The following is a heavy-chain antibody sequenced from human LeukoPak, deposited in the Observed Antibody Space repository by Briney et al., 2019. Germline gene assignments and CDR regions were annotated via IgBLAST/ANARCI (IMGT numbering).Heavy chain of an antibody. CDR3: ARANGYSSSWSPFDY. J-gene: IGHJ4*02. D-gene: IGHD6-13*01. CDR1: GYSISSGYY. V-gene: IGHV4-38-2*02. Sequence: SETLSLTCTVSGYSISSGYYWGWIRQPPGKGLEWIGSIYHSGSTYYNPSLKSRVTISVDTSKNQFSLKLSSVTAADTAVYYCARANGYSSSWSPFDYWGQGTLVTVSS. CDR2: IYHSGST.